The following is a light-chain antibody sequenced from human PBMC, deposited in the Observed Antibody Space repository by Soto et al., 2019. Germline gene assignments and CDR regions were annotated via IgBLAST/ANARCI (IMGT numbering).Light chain of an antibody. CDR3: QQYNTYPWT. J-gene: IGKJ1*01. CDR2: MTS. CDR1: QSISNW. Sequence: DIQMTQSPSTLSASEGERVTITCRASQSISNWLAWYQQKPGKAPKVLIYMTSSLAGGVPSRFSGSGSGTEFTLTISGLQPDDFATYYCQQYNTYPWTFGQGTKVDIK. V-gene: IGKV1-5*03.